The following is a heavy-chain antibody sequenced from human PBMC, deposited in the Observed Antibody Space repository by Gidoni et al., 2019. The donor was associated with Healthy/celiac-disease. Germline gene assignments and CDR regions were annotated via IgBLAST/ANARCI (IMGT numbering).Heavy chain of an antibody. CDR1: GFTFSNAW. D-gene: IGHD7-27*01. CDR3: TTFLTGAKGPPNDY. Sequence: EVQLVESGGGLVKPGGSLRLSCAASGFTFSNAWMSWVRQAPGKGLEWVGRIKSKTDGGTTDYAAPVKGRFTISRDDSKNTLYLQMNSLKTEDTAVYYCTTFLTGAKGPPNDYWGQGTLVTVSA. V-gene: IGHV3-15*01. CDR2: IKSKTDGGTT. J-gene: IGHJ4*02.